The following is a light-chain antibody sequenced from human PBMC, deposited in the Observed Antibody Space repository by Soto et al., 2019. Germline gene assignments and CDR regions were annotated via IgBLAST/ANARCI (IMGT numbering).Light chain of an antibody. CDR1: QSVSSN. Sequence: EIVMTQSPATLSVSPGERVTPSCRASQSVSSNLAWYQQKPGQAPRLLIYGASTRATGIPARFSGSGSGTEFTLTISSLQSEDFAVYYCQQYNNWPPTFGQGTKVDIK. CDR2: GAS. V-gene: IGKV3-15*01. CDR3: QQYNNWPPT. J-gene: IGKJ1*01.